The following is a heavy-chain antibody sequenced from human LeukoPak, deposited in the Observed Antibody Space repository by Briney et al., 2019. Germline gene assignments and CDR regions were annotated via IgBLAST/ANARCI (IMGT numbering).Heavy chain of an antibody. J-gene: IGHJ4*02. D-gene: IGHD4-17*01. CDR3: ARDLGYGDWYYFDY. Sequence: ASVKVSCKASGYTFTSYDINWVRQATGQGLEWMGWMNPNSGNTGYAQKFQGRVTMTRNTSISTAYMELSSLRSEDTAVYYCARDLGYGDWYYFDYWGQGTLVTVSS. V-gene: IGHV1-8*01. CDR1: GYTFTSYD. CDR2: MNPNSGNT.